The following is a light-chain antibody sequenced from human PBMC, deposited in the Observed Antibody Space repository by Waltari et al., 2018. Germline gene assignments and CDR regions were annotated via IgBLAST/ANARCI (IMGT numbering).Light chain of an antibody. CDR3: QQSYSTPWT. V-gene: IGKV1-39*01. Sequence: DIQMTQSPSSLSASVGDRVTIPCRASQSISSYLNWYHQKPGKAPKLLIYAASSLQSGVPSTFSGSGSGTDFTLTISSLQTEDFATYYCQQSYSTPWTFGQGTKVEIK. CDR1: QSISSY. CDR2: AAS. J-gene: IGKJ1*01.